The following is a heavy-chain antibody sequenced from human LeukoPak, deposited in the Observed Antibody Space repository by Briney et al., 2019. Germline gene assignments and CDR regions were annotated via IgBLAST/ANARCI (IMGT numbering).Heavy chain of an antibody. CDR3: AKDRTFSSSWWGHSWFDP. CDR2: ISGSGGST. D-gene: IGHD6-13*01. CDR1: GFTFSSYA. V-gene: IGHV3-23*01. J-gene: IGHJ5*02. Sequence: GGSLRLSCAASGFTFSSYAMSWVRQAPGKGLKWVSAISGSGGSTYYADSVKGRFTISRDNSKDTLYLQMNSLRAEDTAVYYCAKDRTFSSSWWGHSWFDPWGQGTLVTVSS.